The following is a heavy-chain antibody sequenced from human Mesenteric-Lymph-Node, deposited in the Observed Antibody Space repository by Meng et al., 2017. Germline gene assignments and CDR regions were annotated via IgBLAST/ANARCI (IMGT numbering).Heavy chain of an antibody. V-gene: IGHV3-21*01. J-gene: IGHJ6*02. CDR1: GFMFSGYA. Sequence: GGSLRLSCTGSGFMFSGYAMTWVRQAPGKGLEWVSSISSSSSYIYYADSVKGRFTISRDNAKNSLYLQMNSLRAEDTAVYYCARDHYYYGMDVWGQGTKVTAP. CDR2: ISSSSSYI. CDR3: ARDHYYYGMDV.